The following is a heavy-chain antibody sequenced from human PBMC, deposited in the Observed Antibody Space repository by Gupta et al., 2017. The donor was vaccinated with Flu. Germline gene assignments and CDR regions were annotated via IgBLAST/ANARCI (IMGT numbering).Heavy chain of an antibody. CDR2: VSYSGQT. Sequence: VRLQESGPGLVKPSETLSLTCTVSAESISRYEWNWIRQPPGKGLEWIGYVSYSGQTEYNPSLRGRVTISLDTSKNHFSLRLNSVTAADTAVYYCASRTVGTTMTAFAYWGQGSLVTVSS. V-gene: IGHV4-59*01. J-gene: IGHJ4*02. D-gene: IGHD1-26*01. CDR3: ASRTVGTTMTAFAY. CDR1: AESISRYE.